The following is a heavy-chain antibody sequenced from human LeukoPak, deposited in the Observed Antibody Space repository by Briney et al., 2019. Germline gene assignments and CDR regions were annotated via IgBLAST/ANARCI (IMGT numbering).Heavy chain of an antibody. CDR1: GFTFSSYW. V-gene: IGHV3-7*01. D-gene: IGHD5-12*01. CDR3: ARADIVATIMRYYYYGMDV. Sequence: GGSLRLSCAASGFTFSSYWMSWVRQAPGKGLEWVANIKRDGSEKYYVDSVKGRFTISRDNAKNSLYLQMNSLRAEDTAVYYCARADIVATIMRYYYYGMDVWGQGTTVTVSS. J-gene: IGHJ6*02. CDR2: IKRDGSEK.